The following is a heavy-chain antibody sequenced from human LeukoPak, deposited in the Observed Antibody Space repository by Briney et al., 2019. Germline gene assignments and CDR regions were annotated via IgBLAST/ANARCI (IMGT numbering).Heavy chain of an antibody. Sequence: GRSLRLSCAASGFTFDDYAMHRVRHAPGKGLEWVSGISWNSGSIGYADSVKGRFTISRDNAKNSLYLQMNSLRAEDTALYYCAKDEDVNSSRRGLWLSRFGSNNLFQHWGQGTLVTVSS. CDR1: GFTFDDYA. J-gene: IGHJ1*01. CDR3: AKDEDVNSSRRGLWLSRFGSNNLFQH. V-gene: IGHV3-9*01. D-gene: IGHD6-19*01. CDR2: ISWNSGSI.